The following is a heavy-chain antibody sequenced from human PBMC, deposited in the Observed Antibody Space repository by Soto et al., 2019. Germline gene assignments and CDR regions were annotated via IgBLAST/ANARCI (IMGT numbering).Heavy chain of an antibody. Sequence: GGSLRLSCAASGFIFSDYYMTWVRQAPGKGLEWVSYISGSTSYTNYADSVKGRFTISRDNAKNSLFLQMRSLGVEDTAVYYCARGRHIAAPGTDWLDPWGQGTLVTVSS. CDR1: GFIFSDYY. CDR2: ISGSTSYT. J-gene: IGHJ5*02. CDR3: ARGRHIAAPGTDWLDP. D-gene: IGHD6-13*01. V-gene: IGHV3-11*06.